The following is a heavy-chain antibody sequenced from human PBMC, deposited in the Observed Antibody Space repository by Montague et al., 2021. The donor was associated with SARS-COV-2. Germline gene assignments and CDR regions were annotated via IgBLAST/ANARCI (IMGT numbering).Heavy chain of an antibody. CDR2: IDFNSGRL. D-gene: IGHD3-16*01. CDR1: AFTYDGFA. CDR3: TKDIRPGGADV. Sequence: SLSLSWATSAFTYDGFAMHWVRQAPGKGLEWVSGIDFNSGRLDYADSVRGRFIVSRDNAKNSLYLQMNSLRAEDTAVYYCTKDIRPGGADVWGQGTTVTVSS. J-gene: IGHJ6*02. V-gene: IGHV3-9*01.